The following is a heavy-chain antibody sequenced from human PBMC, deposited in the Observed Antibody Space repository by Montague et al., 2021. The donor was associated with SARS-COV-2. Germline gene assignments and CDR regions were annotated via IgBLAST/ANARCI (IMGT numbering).Heavy chain of an antibody. J-gene: IGHJ6*02. Sequence: SETLSLTCAVYGGSFNNYYWTWIRQAPGKGLVWIGEIDQGGATNYSTASRSRLTLLVDTTKYQYSLKLNSVTAADTAVYFWARGQGQSFSVFGVLAGGPERKHYGLDVWGLGTTVTVS. D-gene: IGHD3-3*01. V-gene: IGHV4-34*01. CDR1: GGSFNNYY. CDR3: ARGQGQSFSVFGVLAGGPERKHYGLDV. CDR2: IDQGGAT.